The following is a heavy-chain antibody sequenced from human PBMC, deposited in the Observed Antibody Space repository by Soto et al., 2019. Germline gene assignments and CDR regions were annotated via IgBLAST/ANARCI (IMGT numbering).Heavy chain of an antibody. D-gene: IGHD3-16*01. J-gene: IGHJ4*02. CDR2: IYWDDDK. CDR1: GFSLNTYGVG. CDR3: ARALGSWGAYYFDY. Sequence: QITLKESGPPLVKPTQTLTLTCTFSGFSLNTYGVGVGWIRQPPGKALEWLALIYWDDDKRYSPSLKSRLTLTKDTSTNQVALTMTNMDPVDTVTYYCARALGSWGAYYFDYWGQGTLVTVSS. V-gene: IGHV2-5*02.